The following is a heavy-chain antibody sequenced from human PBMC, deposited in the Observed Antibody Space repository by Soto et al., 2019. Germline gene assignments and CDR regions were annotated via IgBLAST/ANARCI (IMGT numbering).Heavy chain of an antibody. Sequence: ASVKVSCKASGYTFTSYGISRVRQAPGQGLEWMGWISAYNGNTNYAQKLQGRVTMTTDTSTSTAYMELRSLRSDDTAVYYCARVPGILVVAAPDAFDIWGQGTMVTGSS. V-gene: IGHV1-18*01. CDR2: ISAYNGNT. CDR3: ARVPGILVVAAPDAFDI. J-gene: IGHJ3*02. CDR1: GYTFTSYG. D-gene: IGHD2-15*01.